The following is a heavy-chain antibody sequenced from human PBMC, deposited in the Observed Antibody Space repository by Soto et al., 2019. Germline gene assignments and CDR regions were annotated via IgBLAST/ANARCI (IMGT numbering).Heavy chain of an antibody. V-gene: IGHV1-18*04. J-gene: IGHJ4*02. D-gene: IGHD6-19*01. Sequence: GASVKVSCKASGYTFTSYGISWVRQAPGQGLEWMGWISAYNGSTNCAQKLQGRVTMTTDTSTSTAYMELRSLRSDDTAVYYCARDLTGYSSGWYDYWGQGTLVTVSS. CDR2: ISAYNGST. CDR3: ARDLTGYSSGWYDY. CDR1: GYTFTSYG.